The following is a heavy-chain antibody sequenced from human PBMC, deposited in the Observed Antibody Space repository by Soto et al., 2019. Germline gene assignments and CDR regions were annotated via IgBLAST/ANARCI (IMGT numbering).Heavy chain of an antibody. Sequence: GASVKVSCKASGYTFTSYGISWVRQAPGQGLEWMGWISAYNGNTNYAQKLQGRVTMTTDTSTSTAYMELRSLRSDDTAVYYCARHGTMYSSSSGQYYFDYWGQGTRVTVSS. CDR1: GYTFTSYG. CDR2: ISAYNGNT. CDR3: ARHGTMYSSSSGQYYFDY. J-gene: IGHJ4*02. V-gene: IGHV1-18*01. D-gene: IGHD6-6*01.